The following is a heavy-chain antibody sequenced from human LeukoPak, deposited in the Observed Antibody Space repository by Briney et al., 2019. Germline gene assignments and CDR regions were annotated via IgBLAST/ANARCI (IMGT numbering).Heavy chain of an antibody. CDR2: IRYDGSKK. CDR3: AKCGIVGATNLDY. V-gene: IGHV3-30*02. CDR1: GFTFSSHG. J-gene: IGHJ4*02. Sequence: GGSLRLSCVASGFTFSSHGFHWVRQAPGKGLEWVALIRYDGSKKDYADSVKGRFTISRDDSKKTLYLQMNSLRAEDTAVYYCAKCGIVGATNLDYWGQGTLVTVSS. D-gene: IGHD1-26*01.